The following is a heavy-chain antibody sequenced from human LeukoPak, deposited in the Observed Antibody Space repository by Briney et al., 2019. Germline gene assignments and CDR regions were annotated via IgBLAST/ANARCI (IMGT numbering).Heavy chain of an antibody. J-gene: IGHJ3*02. CDR1: GGTFSSYA. CDR3: ARDPGFRGECSGGSCSGSDAFDI. V-gene: IGHV1-69*04. D-gene: IGHD2-15*01. Sequence: SVKVSCKASGGTFSSYAISWVRQAPGQGLEWMGRIIPILGIANYAQKFQGRVTITADKSTSTAYMELSSLRSEDTAVYYCARDPGFRGECSGGSCSGSDAFDIWGQGTVVTVSS. CDR2: IIPILGIA.